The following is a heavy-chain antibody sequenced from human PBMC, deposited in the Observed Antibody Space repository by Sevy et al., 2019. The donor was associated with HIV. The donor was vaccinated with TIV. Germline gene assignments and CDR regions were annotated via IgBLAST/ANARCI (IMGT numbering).Heavy chain of an antibody. D-gene: IGHD3-22*01. CDR2: FDPENVET. CDR1: GYTLTEFS. V-gene: IGHV1-24*01. Sequence: ASVKVSCKVSGYTLTEFSTHWVRQAPGKGLEWMGRFDPENVETIYSQKFQGRVTLTEDTSTDTAYMELRSLKSEDTAVYYCAKTREYYQDNNGYLDFWGQGTLVTISS. J-gene: IGHJ4*02. CDR3: AKTREYYQDNNGYLDF.